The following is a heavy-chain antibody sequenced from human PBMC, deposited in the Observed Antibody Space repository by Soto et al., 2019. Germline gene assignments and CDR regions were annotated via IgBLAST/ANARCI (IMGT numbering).Heavy chain of an antibody. Sequence: ASVKVSCKASGFSFTGYYIHWLRQAPGQGLEWMGWINAHSGGTEYAQKFQGRVTLTRDRSIATAYLTLTSLTSDDTALYYCAKDGTRQLAYWLDPWGQGTQVTVSS. J-gene: IGHJ5*02. CDR3: AKDGTRQLAYWLDP. CDR2: INAHSGGT. D-gene: IGHD6-6*01. V-gene: IGHV1-2*02. CDR1: GFSFTGYY.